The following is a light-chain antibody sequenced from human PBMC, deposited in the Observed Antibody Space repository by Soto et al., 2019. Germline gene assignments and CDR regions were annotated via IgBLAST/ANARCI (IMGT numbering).Light chain of an antibody. Sequence: EIVLTQSPATLSLSPGERATLSCRASQSVSSYLAWYQQKPGQAPRLLIYDASNRATGIPARFSGSGSGTDFTLTISRLEPEDFAVYYCQQRSNRLSITFGQGTRLEIK. V-gene: IGKV3-11*01. CDR3: QQRSNRLSIT. J-gene: IGKJ5*01. CDR1: QSVSSY. CDR2: DAS.